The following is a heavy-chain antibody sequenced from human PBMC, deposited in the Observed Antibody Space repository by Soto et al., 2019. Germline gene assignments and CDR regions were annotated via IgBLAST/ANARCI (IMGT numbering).Heavy chain of an antibody. D-gene: IGHD3-22*01. Sequence: SVKVSCKASGGTFSSYAISWVRQAPGQGLEWMGGIIPIFGTANYAQKFQGRVTITADESTSTAYMELSSLRSEDTAVYYCARGVVETNVVFTWLDPWGQGTLVTVYS. V-gene: IGHV1-69*13. CDR3: ARGVVETNVVFTWLDP. CDR1: GGTFSSYA. CDR2: IIPIFGTA. J-gene: IGHJ5*02.